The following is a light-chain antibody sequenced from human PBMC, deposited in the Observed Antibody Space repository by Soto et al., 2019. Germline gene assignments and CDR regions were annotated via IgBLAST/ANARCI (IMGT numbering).Light chain of an antibody. Sequence: EIVMTQSPATLSVSPGERATLSCRASQSVSSNLAWYQQKPGQAPRLLIYGASTRATGIPARFSGSGSGTEFTRTISSLQSEDFAVYYCQQYHNWPPITCGQRTRLEIK. V-gene: IGKV3-15*01. CDR2: GAS. J-gene: IGKJ5*01. CDR3: QQYHNWPPIT. CDR1: QSVSSN.